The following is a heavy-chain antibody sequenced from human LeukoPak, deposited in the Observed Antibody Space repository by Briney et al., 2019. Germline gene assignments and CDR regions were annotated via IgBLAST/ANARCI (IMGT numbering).Heavy chain of an antibody. J-gene: IGHJ4*02. V-gene: IGHV4-39*01. Sequence: PSETLSLTCTVSGDSMNRSPYYWGWIRQPPGKGLEWIGEINHSGSTNYNPSLKSRVTISVDTSKNQFSLKLSSVTAADTAVYYCARQGMVRGVIIHSAYHYWGQGTLVTVSS. CDR1: GDSMNRSPYY. CDR2: INHSGST. CDR3: ARQGMVRGVIIHSAYHY. D-gene: IGHD3-10*01.